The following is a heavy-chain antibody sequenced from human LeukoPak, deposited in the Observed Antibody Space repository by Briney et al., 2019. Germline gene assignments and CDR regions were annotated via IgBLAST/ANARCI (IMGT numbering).Heavy chain of an antibody. CDR3: ARRGGNYYGSGSVNWFDP. V-gene: IGHV4-39*01. J-gene: IGHJ5*02. Sequence: SETLSFTCTVSGGSISSSSYYWGWIRQPPGKGLEWIGSIYYSGSTYYNPSLKSRVTISVDTSKNQFSLKLSSVTAADTAVYYCARRGGNYYGSGSVNWFDPWGQGTLVTVSS. CDR1: GGSISSSSYY. CDR2: IYYSGST. D-gene: IGHD3-10*01.